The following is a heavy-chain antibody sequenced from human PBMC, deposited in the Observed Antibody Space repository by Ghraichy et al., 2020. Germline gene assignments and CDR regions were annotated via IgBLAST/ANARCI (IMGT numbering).Heavy chain of an antibody. CDR1: GFTFSRYE. V-gene: IGHV3-48*03. CDR2: ISSSGSTI. CDR3: AREGYYYYYGMDV. J-gene: IGHJ6*02. Sequence: SCAASGFTFSRYEMNWVRQAPGKGLEWVSYISSSGSTIYYADSVKGRFTISRDNAKNSLYLQMNSLRAEDTAVYYCAREGYYYYYGMDVWGQGTTVTVSS.